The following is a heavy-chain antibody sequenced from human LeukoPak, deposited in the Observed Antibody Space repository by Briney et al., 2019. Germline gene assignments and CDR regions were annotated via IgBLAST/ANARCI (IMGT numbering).Heavy chain of an antibody. J-gene: IGHJ4*02. D-gene: IGHD3-22*01. V-gene: IGHV3-23*01. Sequence: LTGGSLRLSCAASGFTFSSYAMSWVRQAPGKGLEWVSAISGSGGSTYYADSVKGRFTISRGNSKNTLYLQMNSLRAEDTAVYYCAKSKDRITMILDYWGQGTLVTVSS. CDR1: GFTFSSYA. CDR2: ISGSGGST. CDR3: AKSKDRITMILDY.